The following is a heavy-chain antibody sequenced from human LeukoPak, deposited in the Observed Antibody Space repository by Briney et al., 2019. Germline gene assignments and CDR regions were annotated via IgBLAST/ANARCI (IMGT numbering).Heavy chain of an antibody. Sequence: KPSETLSLTCTVSGGSISSSGYYWGWIRQPPGKGLEWIGNIYYSGSTYYNPSLKSRVIISIDTSKNHFSLRLSSVTAADTAVYYCARLNDDGYSYGQVATGDDAFDIWGQGTMVTVSS. CDR1: GGSISSSGYY. V-gene: IGHV4-39*07. J-gene: IGHJ3*02. CDR3: ARLNDDGYSYGQVATGDDAFDI. CDR2: IYYSGST. D-gene: IGHD5-18*01.